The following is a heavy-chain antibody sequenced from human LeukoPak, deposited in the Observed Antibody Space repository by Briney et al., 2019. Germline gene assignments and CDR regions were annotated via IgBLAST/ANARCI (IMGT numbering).Heavy chain of an antibody. Sequence: PSETLSLTCTVSGGSISSSSYYWGWIRQPPGKGLEWIGSIYYSGSTYYNPSLKSRVTISVDTSKNQFSLKLSSVAAADTAVYYCARHGTTVTDEHFDYWGQGTLVTVSS. CDR2: IYYSGST. CDR3: ARHGTTVTDEHFDY. J-gene: IGHJ4*02. V-gene: IGHV4-39*01. D-gene: IGHD4-17*01. CDR1: GGSISSSSYY.